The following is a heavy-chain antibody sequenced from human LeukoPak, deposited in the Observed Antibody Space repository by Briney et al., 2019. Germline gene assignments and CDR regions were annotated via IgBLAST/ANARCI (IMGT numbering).Heavy chain of an antibody. Sequence: PGRSLRLSCAASGFTFDDYAMHWVRQAPGKGLEWVSGISWNSGSIGYADSVKGRFTISRDNAKNSLYLQINSLRAEDTALYYCAKDTSSGYYEYFDYWGQGTLVTVSS. J-gene: IGHJ4*02. D-gene: IGHD3-22*01. CDR1: GFTFDDYA. CDR3: AKDTSSGYYEYFDY. CDR2: ISWNSGSI. V-gene: IGHV3-9*01.